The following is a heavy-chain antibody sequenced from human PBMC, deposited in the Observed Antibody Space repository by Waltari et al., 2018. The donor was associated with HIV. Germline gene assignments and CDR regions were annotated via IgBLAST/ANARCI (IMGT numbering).Heavy chain of an antibody. V-gene: IGHV3-7*01. Sequence: EVLLMESGGGLARSGESLRLSCGGGFYNFGNFWMTWVRQAPGKGLQWVGNINMDGSEMNYLDSVAGRFTIYRDNVKKSLFLQMNRLTVDDTAVYYCATGQRALDSWGPGIGVAVAP. CDR3: ATGQRALDS. CDR2: INMDGSEM. CDR1: FYNFGNFW. D-gene: IGHD6-25*01. J-gene: IGHJ6*01.